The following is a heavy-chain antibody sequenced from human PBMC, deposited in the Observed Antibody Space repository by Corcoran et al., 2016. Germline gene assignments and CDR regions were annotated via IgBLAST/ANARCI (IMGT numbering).Heavy chain of an antibody. J-gene: IGHJ4*02. CDR3: ASRGGRWISSGFFGPCPLDY. V-gene: IGHV4-39*07. Sequence: QLQLQESGPGLVKPSETLSLTCTVSGGSISSSSYYWGWIRQPPGKGLEWIGSIYYSGSTYYNPSLKSRVTISVDTSKNQFSLKLSSVTAAAPAVYYCASRGGRWISSGFFGPCPLDYWGQGTLVTVSS. CDR2: IYYSGST. D-gene: IGHD6-19*01. CDR1: GGSISSSSYY.